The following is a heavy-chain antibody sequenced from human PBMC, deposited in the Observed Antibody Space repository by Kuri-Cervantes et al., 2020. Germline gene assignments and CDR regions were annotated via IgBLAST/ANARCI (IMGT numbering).Heavy chain of an antibody. CDR2: ISHSGTI. V-gene: IGHV4-38-2*01. CDR1: GYPITNAHS. Sequence: ESLKISCGNSGYPITNAHSWGWIRQPPGKGLEWIGIISHSGTIDYNPSLKSRVNISLDTSRNHFSLNLRSVTAADTAIYYCATRQDTGGPYFDCWGQGTQVTVSS. D-gene: IGHD2-8*02. CDR3: ATRQDTGGPYFDC. J-gene: IGHJ4*02.